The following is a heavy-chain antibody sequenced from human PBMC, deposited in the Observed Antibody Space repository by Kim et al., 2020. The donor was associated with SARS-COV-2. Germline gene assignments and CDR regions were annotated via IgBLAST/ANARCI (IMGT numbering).Heavy chain of an antibody. D-gene: IGHD3-16*01. Sequence: ADSVKGRFTISRDNSKNTLYLQMNSLRAEDTAVYYCARDSFYDYVWGPLYWGQGTLVTVSS. J-gene: IGHJ4*02. CDR3: ARDSFYDYVWGPLY. V-gene: IGHV3-33*01.